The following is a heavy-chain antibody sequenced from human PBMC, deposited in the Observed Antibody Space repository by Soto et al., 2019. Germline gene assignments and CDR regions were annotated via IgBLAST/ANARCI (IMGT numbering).Heavy chain of an antibody. CDR2: IYHSGST. CDR1: GGSISSGGYS. V-gene: IGHV4-30-2*01. D-gene: IGHD2-15*01. J-gene: IGHJ6*02. Sequence: PSETLSLTCAVSGGSISSGGYSWSWIRQPPGKGLEWIGYIYHSGSTYYNPSLKSRVTISVDRSKNQFSLKLSSVTAADTAVYYCARGGGSYYYYGMDVWGQGTTVTVSS. CDR3: ARGGGSYYYYGMDV.